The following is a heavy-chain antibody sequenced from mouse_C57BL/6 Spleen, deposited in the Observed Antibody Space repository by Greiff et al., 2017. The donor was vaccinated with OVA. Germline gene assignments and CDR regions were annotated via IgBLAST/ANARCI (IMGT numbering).Heavy chain of an antibody. V-gene: IGHV1-81*01. CDR1: GYTFTSYG. D-gene: IGHD1-1*01. Sequence: VQLQQSGAELARPGASVKLSCKASGYTFTSYGISWVKQRTGQGLEWIGEIYPRSGNTYYNEKFKGKATLTADKSSSTAYMELRSLTSEDSAVYFCARWYYGSSYDAMDYWGQGTSVTVSS. J-gene: IGHJ4*01. CDR3: ARWYYGSSYDAMDY. CDR2: IYPRSGNT.